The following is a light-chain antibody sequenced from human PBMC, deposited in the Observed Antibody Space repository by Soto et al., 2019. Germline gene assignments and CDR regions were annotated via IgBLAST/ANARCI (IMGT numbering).Light chain of an antibody. Sequence: QSALTQPRSVSGSPGQSVTISCTGTSSDVGGYNYVSWYQQHPGKAPKLMIYDVSKWPSGVPDRFSGSKSGNTASLTISGLQAEDEADYYCCSYAGSYTFSLVVFGGGTKLTVL. CDR1: SSDVGGYNY. CDR2: DVS. V-gene: IGLV2-11*01. CDR3: CSYAGSYTFSLVV. J-gene: IGLJ2*01.